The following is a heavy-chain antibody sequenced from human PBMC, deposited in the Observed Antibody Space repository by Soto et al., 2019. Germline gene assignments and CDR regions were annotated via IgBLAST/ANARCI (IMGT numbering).Heavy chain of an antibody. CDR3: ARRAETNGWNGFGADKYYFDF. CDR2: LNPNTGNS. V-gene: IGHV1-8*01. CDR1: GYTFTSYD. D-gene: IGHD1-1*01. Sequence: QVQLVQSGAEVRKPGASVKVSCEASGYTFTSYDSYWVRQATGQGLEWMGWLNPNTGNSGYAQKFQGRITVTSDTSINTVHMELSSLRSEDTAVYYCARRAETNGWNGFGADKYYFDFWGQGTLVTVSS. J-gene: IGHJ4*02.